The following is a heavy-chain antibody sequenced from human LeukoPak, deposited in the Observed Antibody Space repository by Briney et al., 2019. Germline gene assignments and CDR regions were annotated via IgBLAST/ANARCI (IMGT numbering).Heavy chain of an antibody. J-gene: IGHJ4*02. Sequence: GRSLRLSCAASGFTFSSYGMHWVRQAPGKGLEWVSVIYSGGSTYYADSVKGRFTISRDNSKNTLFLQMNSLRAEDTAEYYCARGDDYGGAWYYFDYWGPGTLVTVSS. CDR2: IYSGGST. D-gene: IGHD4-23*01. CDR3: ARGDDYGGAWYYFDY. V-gene: IGHV3-53*01. CDR1: GFTFSSYG.